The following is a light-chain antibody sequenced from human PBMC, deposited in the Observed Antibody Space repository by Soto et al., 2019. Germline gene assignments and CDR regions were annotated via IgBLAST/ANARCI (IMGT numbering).Light chain of an antibody. J-gene: IGKJ4*01. CDR3: QHYDNLPLT. CDR1: QSISGW. Sequence: DIQMTQSPSTLSASVGDRVTITCRASQSISGWLAWYQQKPGKAPKLLIFDVSSLERGVPSRFSGSGSGTEFTLTISSLQPEDIATYYCQHYDNLPLTFGGGTKVDNK. CDR2: DVS. V-gene: IGKV1-5*01.